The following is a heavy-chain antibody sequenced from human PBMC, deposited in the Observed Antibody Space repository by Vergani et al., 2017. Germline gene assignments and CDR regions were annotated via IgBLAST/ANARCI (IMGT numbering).Heavy chain of an antibody. CDR2: IYYSGIT. Sequence: QVQLQESGPGLVKPSETLSLTCTVSGGSISSYYWSWIRQPPGKGLEWIGYIYYSGITNYNPSLKSRVTISVDTSKNQFSLKLSSVTAADTAVYYCARNEGYCSSTSCPTPWFDPWGQGTLVTVSS. V-gene: IGHV4-59*01. J-gene: IGHJ5*02. CDR3: ARNEGYCSSTSCPTPWFDP. CDR1: GGSISSYY. D-gene: IGHD2-2*01.